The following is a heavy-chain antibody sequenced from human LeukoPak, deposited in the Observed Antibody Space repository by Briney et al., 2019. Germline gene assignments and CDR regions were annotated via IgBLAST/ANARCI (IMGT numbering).Heavy chain of an antibody. D-gene: IGHD1-26*01. J-gene: IGHJ4*02. Sequence: PGGSPRLSCAASGFTFSSYGMHWVRQAPGKGLEWVAVISYDGSNKYYADSVKGRFTTSRDNSKNTLYLQMNSLRAEDTAVYYCAKSVGDTGLDYWGQGTLVTASS. CDR3: AKSVGDTGLDY. V-gene: IGHV3-30*18. CDR1: GFTFSSYG. CDR2: ISYDGSNK.